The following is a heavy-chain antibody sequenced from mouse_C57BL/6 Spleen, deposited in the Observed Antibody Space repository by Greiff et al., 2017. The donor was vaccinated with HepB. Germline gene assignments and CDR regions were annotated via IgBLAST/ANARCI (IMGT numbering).Heavy chain of an antibody. CDR2: IDPSDSYT. CDR3: ARGPYDGYYWFAY. CDR1: GYTFTSYW. J-gene: IGHJ3*01. D-gene: IGHD2-3*01. Sequence: QVQLQQPGAELVMPGASVKLSCKASGYTFTSYWMHWVKQRPGQGLEWIGEIDPSDSYTNYNQKFKGKSTLTVDKSSSTAYMQLSSLTSEDSAVYYCARGPYDGYYWFAYWGQGTLVTVSA. V-gene: IGHV1-69*01.